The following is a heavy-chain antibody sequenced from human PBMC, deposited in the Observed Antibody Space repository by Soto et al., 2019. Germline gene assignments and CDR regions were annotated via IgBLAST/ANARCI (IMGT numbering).Heavy chain of an antibody. CDR2: IIPILGIA. Sequence: QVQLVQSGAEVKKPGSSVKVSCKASGGTFSSYTISWVRQAPGQGLEWMGRIIPILGIANYAQKFQGRVTITADKSXXTXYXXLSSLRSEDTAVYYCASCTLGGSCSADYYYYGMDVWGQGTTVTVSS. V-gene: IGHV1-69*02. CDR3: ASCTLGGSCSADYYYYGMDV. J-gene: IGHJ6*02. D-gene: IGHD2-15*01. CDR1: GGTFSSYT.